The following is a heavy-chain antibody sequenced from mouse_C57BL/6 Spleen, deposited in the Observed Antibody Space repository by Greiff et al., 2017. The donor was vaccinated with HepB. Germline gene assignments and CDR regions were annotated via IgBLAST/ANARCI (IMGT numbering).Heavy chain of an antibody. CDR3: TRSGSPFWFAY. D-gene: IGHD3-1*01. Sequence: VQLQQSGAELVRPGASVTLSCKASGYTFSGSEMHWVKQTPVHGLEWIGAIYPENGGTAYNGKFKGKAILTADKSSSTAYMELRILTSEDSAVYSCTRSGSPFWFAYWGQGTLVTVSA. V-gene: IGHV1-15*01. CDR2: IYPENGGT. J-gene: IGHJ3*01. CDR1: GYTFSGSE.